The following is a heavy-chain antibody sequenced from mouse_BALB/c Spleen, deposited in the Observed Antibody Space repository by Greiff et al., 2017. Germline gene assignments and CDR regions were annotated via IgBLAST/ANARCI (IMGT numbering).Heavy chain of an antibody. CDR1: GFNIKDTY. CDR3: ARKEEYYGSHFDQ. D-gene: IGHD1-1*02. J-gene: IGHJ2*01. V-gene: IGHV14-3*02. Sequence: VQLQQSGAELVKPGASVKLSCTASGFNIKDTYMHWVKQRPEQGLEWIGRIDPANGNTKYDPKFQGKATITADTSSNTAYLQLSSLTSEDTAVYYCARKEEYYGSHFDQWGQGTTLTVSS. CDR2: IDPANGNT.